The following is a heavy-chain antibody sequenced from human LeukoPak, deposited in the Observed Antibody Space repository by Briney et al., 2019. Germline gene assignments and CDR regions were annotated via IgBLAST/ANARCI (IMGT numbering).Heavy chain of an antibody. D-gene: IGHD6-19*01. V-gene: IGHV1-69*13. Sequence: SVKVSCXASGGTFSSYAISWVRQAPGQGLEWMGGIIPIFGTANYAQKFQGRVTITADESTSTAYMELSSLRSEDTAVYYCAGRADIASGWYKGGDQFDYWGQGTLVTVSS. J-gene: IGHJ4*02. CDR1: GGTFSSYA. CDR2: IIPIFGTA. CDR3: AGRADIASGWYKGGDQFDY.